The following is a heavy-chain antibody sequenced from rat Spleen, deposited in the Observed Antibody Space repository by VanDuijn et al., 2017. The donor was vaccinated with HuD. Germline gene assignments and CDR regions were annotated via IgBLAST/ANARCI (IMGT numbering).Heavy chain of an antibody. V-gene: IGHV5-20*01. CDR3: TTDRRIIRVFDY. CDR1: GFTFSDYY. Sequence: EVQLVESGGGLVQPGRSLKLSCAASGFTFSDYYMAWVRQAPTKGLEWVASISYDGGSTYYRDSVKGRFTISRDNAKSSLYLQMDSLRSEDTATYYCTTDRRIIRVFDYWGQGVMVTVSS. CDR2: ISYDGGST. J-gene: IGHJ2*01. D-gene: IGHD4-3*01.